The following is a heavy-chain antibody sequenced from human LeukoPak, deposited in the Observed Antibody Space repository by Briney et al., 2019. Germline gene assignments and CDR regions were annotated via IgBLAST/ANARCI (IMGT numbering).Heavy chain of an antibody. D-gene: IGHD1-1*01. Sequence: GGSLRLSCAASGFTFSDYFMSWVRQAPGKGLEWLSYINGRGTYIDYAKPLKGRITISRDNAQNSLYLQMNSMRVEETAVYYCARGGREATEIDYWGEGTLVTVSS. CDR2: INGRGTYI. V-gene: IGHV3-11*06. CDR3: ARGGREATEIDY. J-gene: IGHJ4*02. CDR1: GFTFSDYF.